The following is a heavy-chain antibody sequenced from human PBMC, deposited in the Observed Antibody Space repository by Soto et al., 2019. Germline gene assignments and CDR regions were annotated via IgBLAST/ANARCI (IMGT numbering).Heavy chain of an antibody. D-gene: IGHD2-2*01. V-gene: IGHV1-3*01. CDR2: ISAGNGKT. J-gene: IGHJ5*01. CDR3: ARRCSDSRCYAAFDS. Sequence: GXSVQVSCTGSGDTFTCYDIHLVRQGPGQGPEWMGRISAGNGKTKYSRKFQDRLIITRDISVDSVFMELSSLRFEDTAVYFCARRCSDSRCYAAFDSWGQGTQVTVSS. CDR1: GDTFTCYD.